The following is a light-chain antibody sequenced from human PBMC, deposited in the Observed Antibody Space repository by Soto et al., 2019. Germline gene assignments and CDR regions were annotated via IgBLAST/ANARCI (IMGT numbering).Light chain of an antibody. Sequence: DIQMTQSPSSLSASVGDRVIITCRASQGINTYLNWYQHKLGEAPKLLISRASSSQGGVPSRLSGSGSGTDFTITISSLQPEDSATYYCQQGLFTLTFGGGTKVDIK. CDR3: QQGLFTLT. J-gene: IGKJ4*01. CDR1: QGINTY. V-gene: IGKV1-39*01. CDR2: RAS.